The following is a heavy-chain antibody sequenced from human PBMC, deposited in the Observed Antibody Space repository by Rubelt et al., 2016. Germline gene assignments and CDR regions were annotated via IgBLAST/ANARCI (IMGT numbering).Heavy chain of an antibody. D-gene: IGHD5-18*01. CDR2: IHSDGSST. CDR3: AKDRAAMVPKPYYFDY. Sequence: EVQLVESGGGLVQPGGSLRLSCAASGFTVNSHYMTWVRQAPGKGLVWVSRIHSDGSSTSYADSVKGRFTISRGNSKNTLYLQMNRLRAEDTAVYYCAKDRAAMVPKPYYFDYWGQGTVVTVSS. CDR1: GFTVNSHY. V-gene: IGHV3-74*01. J-gene: IGHJ4*02.